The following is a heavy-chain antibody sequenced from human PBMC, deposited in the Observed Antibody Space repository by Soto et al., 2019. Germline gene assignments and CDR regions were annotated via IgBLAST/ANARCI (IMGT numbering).Heavy chain of an antibody. CDR2: TYYRSKWYN. D-gene: IGHD6-19*01. CDR3: ARESRFASGWLHTGFVP. J-gene: IGHJ5*02. Sequence: SQTLSLTCAISGDSVSSNSAAWNWIRQSPSRGLEWLGRTYYRSKWYNDYAVSVKSRITINPDTSKNQFSLQLNSVTSEDTAVYYFARESRFASGWLHTGFVPRGQGTLITVFS. V-gene: IGHV6-1*01. CDR1: GDSVSSNSAA.